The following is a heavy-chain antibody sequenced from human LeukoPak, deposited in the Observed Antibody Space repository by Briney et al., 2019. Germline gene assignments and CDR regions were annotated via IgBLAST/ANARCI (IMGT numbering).Heavy chain of an antibody. Sequence: SETLTLTCTVSSGSINNTSHYWGWIRQPPGKGLEWIGEIYHSGSTNYNPSLKSRVTISVDKSRNQFSLKLSSVTAADTAVYYCARVYGDYPDTWGQGTLVTVSS. J-gene: IGHJ5*02. CDR3: ARVYGDYPDT. CDR2: IYHSGST. V-gene: IGHV4-39*07. CDR1: SGSINNTSHY. D-gene: IGHD4-17*01.